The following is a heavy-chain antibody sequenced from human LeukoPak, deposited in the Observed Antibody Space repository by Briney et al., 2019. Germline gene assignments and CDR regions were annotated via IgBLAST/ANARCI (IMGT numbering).Heavy chain of an antibody. D-gene: IGHD3-10*02. CDR1: GFTFSSDW. J-gene: IGHJ6*04. CDR3: AELGITMIGGV. V-gene: IGHV3-7*01. Sequence: GGSLRLSCAVSGFTFSSDWMSWVRQAPGKGLEWVAKIKQDGSEKYYVDSVKGRFTISRDNAKNSLYLQMNSLRAEDTAVYYCAELGITMIGGVWGKGTTVTVSS. CDR2: IKQDGSEK.